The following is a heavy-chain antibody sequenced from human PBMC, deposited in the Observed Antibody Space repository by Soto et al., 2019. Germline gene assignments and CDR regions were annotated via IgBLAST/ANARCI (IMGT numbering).Heavy chain of an antibody. CDR3: ARVTMVRGVGWFDP. J-gene: IGHJ5*02. V-gene: IGHV1-46*01. CDR1: GYTFTSYY. Sequence: QVQLVQSGAEVKKPGASVKVSCKASGYTFTSYYMHWARQAPGQGLEWMGIINPSGGSTSYAQKFKGRVTMTRDTATSTVYMELSSLRSEDTAVYYCARVTMVRGVGWFDPWGQGTLVTVSS. D-gene: IGHD3-10*01. CDR2: INPSGGST.